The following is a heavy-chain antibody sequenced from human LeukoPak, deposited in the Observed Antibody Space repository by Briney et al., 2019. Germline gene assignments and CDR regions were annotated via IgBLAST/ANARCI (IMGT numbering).Heavy chain of an antibody. Sequence: SETLSLTCTVSDGSISSYYWSWIRQPPGKGLEWIGYIYYSGSTNYNPSLKSRVTISVDTSKNQFSLKLSSVTAADTAVYYCASGRTYYYDSSGYYRLDYWGQGTLVTVSS. CDR2: IYYSGST. J-gene: IGHJ4*02. CDR1: DGSISSYY. CDR3: ASGRTYYYDSSGYYRLDY. V-gene: IGHV4-59*08. D-gene: IGHD3-22*01.